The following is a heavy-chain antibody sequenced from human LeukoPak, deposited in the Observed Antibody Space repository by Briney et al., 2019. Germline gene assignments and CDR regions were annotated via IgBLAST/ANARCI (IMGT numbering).Heavy chain of an antibody. Sequence: GGSLRLSCAASGFTFSSYAMHWVRQAPGKGLEWVAVISYDGSNKYYADSVKGRFTISRDNSKNTLYLQMNSLRAEDTAVYYCARDPGVVAAEYYFDYWGQGTLVTVSS. J-gene: IGHJ4*02. CDR3: ARDPGVVAAEYYFDY. CDR2: ISYDGSNK. V-gene: IGHV3-30*04. CDR1: GFTFSSYA. D-gene: IGHD6-13*01.